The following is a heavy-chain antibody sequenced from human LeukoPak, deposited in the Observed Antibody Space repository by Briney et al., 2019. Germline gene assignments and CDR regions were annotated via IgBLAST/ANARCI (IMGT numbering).Heavy chain of an antibody. V-gene: IGHV4-61*01. J-gene: IGHJ4*02. D-gene: IGHD6-19*01. CDR3: ARVSGSSGWRYYFDY. CDR2: IYYSGST. Sequence: SETLSLTCTVSDYSISSGFYWSWIRQPPGKGLEWIGYIYYSGSTNYNPSLKSRVTISVDTSKNQFSLKLSSVTAADTAVYYCARVSGSSGWRYYFDYWGQGTLVTVSS. CDR1: DYSISSGFY.